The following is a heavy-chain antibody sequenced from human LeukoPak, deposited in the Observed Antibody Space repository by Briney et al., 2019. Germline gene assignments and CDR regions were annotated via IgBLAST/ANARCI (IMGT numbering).Heavy chain of an antibody. D-gene: IGHD3-10*01. V-gene: IGHV1-18*01. Sequence: ASVKVSCRASGYTFTSYGISWVRQAPGQGLEWMGWISAYNGNTNYAQKLQGRVTMTTDTSTSTAYMELRSLRSDDTAVCYCARDPYYGSGNNWFDPWGQGTLVTVSS. J-gene: IGHJ5*02. CDR1: GYTFTSYG. CDR2: ISAYNGNT. CDR3: ARDPYYGSGNNWFDP.